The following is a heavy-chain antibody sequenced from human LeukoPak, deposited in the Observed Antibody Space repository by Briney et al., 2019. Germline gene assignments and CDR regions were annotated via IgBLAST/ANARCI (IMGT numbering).Heavy chain of an antibody. V-gene: IGHV1-2*02. J-gene: IGHJ4*02. D-gene: IGHD1-1*01. CDR3: ARKWATRKPSEFDY. CDR1: GYTFTDYY. CDR2: INTDSGAT. Sequence: ASVKVSCKASGYTFTDYYIHWWLQDPGQGLEWMGWINTDSGATKYEQNLQVRSTITRDTSIRTAYMELSSLRYDDTALYYCARKWATRKPSEFDYWGQGTLVTVSS.